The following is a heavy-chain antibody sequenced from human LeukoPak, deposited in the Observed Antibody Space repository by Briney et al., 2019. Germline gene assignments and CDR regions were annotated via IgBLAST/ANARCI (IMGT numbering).Heavy chain of an antibody. CDR3: AKRAARPAYYFDF. CDR2: VTVSGGGT. Sequence: PGGSLRLSCTASGFTFSSYAMSWVRQAPGKGLEWVSTVTVSGGGTYYGDSVKGRFTIYRDNSKNTLYLQMNSLRAEDTAVYYCAKRAARPAYYFDFWGQGTLVTISS. D-gene: IGHD6-6*01. V-gene: IGHV3-23*01. J-gene: IGHJ4*02. CDR1: GFTFSSYA.